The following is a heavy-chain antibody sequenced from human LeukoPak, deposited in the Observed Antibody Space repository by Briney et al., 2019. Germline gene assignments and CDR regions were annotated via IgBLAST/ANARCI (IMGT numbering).Heavy chain of an antibody. CDR1: GFTFSNYE. CDR3: GRWFPRWGIDY. V-gene: IGHV3-48*03. CDR2: ISSSGNTI. Sequence: QPGGSLRLSRAPSGFTFSNYEMNGVRQAPGKGVAWLSYISSSGNTIYYADPVKGRFTISRDNANNSLYLPMNSLRAEHTTVYHCGRWFPRWGIDYWGQGTLVTVSS. D-gene: IGHD3-10*01. J-gene: IGHJ4*02.